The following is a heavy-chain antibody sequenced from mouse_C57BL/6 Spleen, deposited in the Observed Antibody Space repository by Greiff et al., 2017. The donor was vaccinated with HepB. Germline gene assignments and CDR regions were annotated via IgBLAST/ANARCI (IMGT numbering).Heavy chain of an antibody. V-gene: IGHV2-6-1*01. J-gene: IGHJ4*01. CDR1: GFSLTSYG. CDR2: IWSDGST. D-gene: IGHD1-1*01. CDR3: ARHGYYGSSFYAMDY. Sequence: QVQLKESGPGLVAPSQSLSITCTVSGFSLTSYGVHWVRQPPGKGLEWLVVIWSDGSTTYNSALKSRLSISKDNSKSQVFLKMNSLQTDDTAMYYCARHGYYGSSFYAMDYWGQGTSVTVSS.